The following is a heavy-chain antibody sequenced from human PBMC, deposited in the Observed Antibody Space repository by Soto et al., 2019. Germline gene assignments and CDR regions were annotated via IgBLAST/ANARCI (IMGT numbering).Heavy chain of an antibody. Sequence: GRTPKLASAPYGYTSSSYSMNWVRQAPGKGLEWVSSISSSSSYIYYADSVKGRFTISRDNAKNSLYLQMNSLRAEDTAVYYCARDFVFPYCDSHYYVLSFSGQATTVPVS. J-gene: IGHJ6*02. D-gene: IGHD1-26*01. V-gene: IGHV3-21*01. CDR3: ARDFVFPYCDSHYYVLSF. CDR1: GYTSSSYS. CDR2: ISSSSSYI.